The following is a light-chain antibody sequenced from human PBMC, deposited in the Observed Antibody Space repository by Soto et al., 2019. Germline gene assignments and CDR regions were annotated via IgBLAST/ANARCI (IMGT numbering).Light chain of an antibody. Sequence: DIVLTQSPGTLSLSPGERATLSCRASQSVSSSYLAWYQQKPGQAPRLLIYGASSRATGIPDRFSGSGSGKDFTLTISRLEPEDFAVYYCQQYGSSPWTFGQGN. CDR3: QQYGSSPWT. V-gene: IGKV3-20*01. CDR2: GAS. CDR1: QSVSSSY. J-gene: IGKJ1*01.